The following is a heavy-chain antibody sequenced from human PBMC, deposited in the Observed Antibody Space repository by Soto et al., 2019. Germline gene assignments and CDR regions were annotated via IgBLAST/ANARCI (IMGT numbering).Heavy chain of an antibody. V-gene: IGHV4-30-4*01. D-gene: IGHD4-17*01. J-gene: IGHJ4*02. CDR2: IYYSGST. Sequence: SETLSLTCTVSGGSISSGDYYWSWIRQPPGKGLEWIGYIYYSGSTYYNPSLKSRVTISVDTSKNQFSLKLSSVTAADTAVYYCASSTRSVTTSNFDYWGQGTLVTVSS. CDR3: ASSTRSVTTSNFDY. CDR1: GGSISSGDYY.